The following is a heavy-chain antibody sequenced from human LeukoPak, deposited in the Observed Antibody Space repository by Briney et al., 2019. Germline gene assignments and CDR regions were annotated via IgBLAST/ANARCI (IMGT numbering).Heavy chain of an antibody. CDR1: GFTFSGYW. CDR2: INQDGSER. V-gene: IGHV3-7*01. Sequence: GGSLRLSCAASGFTFSGYWMTWVRQAPGKGLEWVAKINQDGSERYYVDSVKGRFTISRDNSKNTLYLQMGSLRAEDMAVYYCARWGQLAFDYWGQGTLVTVSS. J-gene: IGHJ4*02. D-gene: IGHD6-6*01. CDR3: ARWGQLAFDY.